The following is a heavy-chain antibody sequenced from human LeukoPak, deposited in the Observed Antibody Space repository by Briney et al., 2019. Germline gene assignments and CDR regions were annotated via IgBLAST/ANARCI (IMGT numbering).Heavy chain of an antibody. Sequence: GGSLRLSCAASGFSFSRYSMNWVRQAPARALEWISYISSYCRNIFYADSVKGRFTISRDNAKNSLYLLMNSLRADDTAVYYCARESITGDRDFDYWGQGTLITVSS. CDR1: GFSFSRYS. CDR3: ARESITGDRDFDY. J-gene: IGHJ4*02. CDR2: ISSYCRNI. V-gene: IGHV3-48*01. D-gene: IGHD7-27*01.